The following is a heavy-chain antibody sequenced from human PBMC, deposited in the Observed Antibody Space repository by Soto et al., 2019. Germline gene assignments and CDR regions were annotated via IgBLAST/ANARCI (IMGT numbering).Heavy chain of an antibody. V-gene: IGHV1-3*05. CDR3: ARDILFDY. Sequence: QVQLVQSGAEEKKPGASVKVSCKASEYTFTNYALHWVRQAPGQRLEWMGWINAGNGNTKYSQKFQGRVTITRDTSASTAYMELSCLRSEDTAVYYCARDILFDYWGQGTLVTVSS. CDR2: INAGNGNT. CDR1: EYTFTNYA. D-gene: IGHD2-15*01. J-gene: IGHJ4*02.